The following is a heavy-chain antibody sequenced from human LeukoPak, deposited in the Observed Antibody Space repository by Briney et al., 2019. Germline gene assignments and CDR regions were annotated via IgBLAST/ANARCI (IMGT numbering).Heavy chain of an antibody. CDR2: INPNSSGT. D-gene: IGHD6-13*01. V-gene: IGHV1-2*06. CDR3: ARVSIAAAGTISGYYYYMDV. CDR1: GYTFTGYY. J-gene: IGHJ6*03. Sequence: GASVTVSXKASGYTFTGYYMHWVRQPPGHGLEWIGRINPNSSGTNYEQKSQARVTMTRDTSISTAYMELSRLRSDDTAVYYCARVSIAAAGTISGYYYYMDVWGKGTTVTVSS.